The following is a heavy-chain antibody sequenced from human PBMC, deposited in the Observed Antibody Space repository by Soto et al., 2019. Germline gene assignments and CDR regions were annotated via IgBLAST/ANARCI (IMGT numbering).Heavy chain of an antibody. D-gene: IGHD3-10*01. J-gene: IGHJ4*02. V-gene: IGHV1-8*01. CDR3: AKVSRKGSAIDFDY. CDR1: GYTFSNYD. CDR2: VNPNNGDT. Sequence: QVQLVQPGAELKKPGASVKVSCKASGYTFSNYDMNWVRQATGQGPEWIGWVNPNNGDTGYAQKFQGRVTLTTDISTTTAYKELTSLRSEDRAIYYCAKVSRKGSAIDFDYWGQGTLITVSS.